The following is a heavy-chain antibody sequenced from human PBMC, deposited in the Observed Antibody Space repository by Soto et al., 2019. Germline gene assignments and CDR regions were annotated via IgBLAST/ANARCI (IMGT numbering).Heavy chain of an antibody. Sequence: GGSLRLSCAASGFKFSNYAMSWVRQAPGKGLEWVSLISATGGGTYYADSVKGRFTISRDNSHNTLYLQVHSLTAEDTAVYYCAKDRRAGGNSAFYFDFWGQGTLVTSPQ. CDR2: ISATGGGT. V-gene: IGHV3-23*01. CDR3: AKDRRAGGNSAFYFDF. J-gene: IGHJ4*02. CDR1: GFKFSNYA. D-gene: IGHD3-16*01.